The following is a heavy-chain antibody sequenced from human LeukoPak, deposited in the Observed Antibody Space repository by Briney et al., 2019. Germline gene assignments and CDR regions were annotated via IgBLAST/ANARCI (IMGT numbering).Heavy chain of an antibody. CDR1: GFTFSSYA. D-gene: IGHD6-13*01. V-gene: IGHV3-23*01. CDR2: ISGSGGST. J-gene: IGHJ4*02. Sequence: GGSLRLSCAASGFTFSSYAMSWVRQAPGKGLEWVSAISGSGGSTYYADSVKGRFAISRDNSKNTLYLQMNSLRAEDTAVYYCAKGEQLVQFPFDYWGQGTLVTVSS. CDR3: AKGEQLVQFPFDY.